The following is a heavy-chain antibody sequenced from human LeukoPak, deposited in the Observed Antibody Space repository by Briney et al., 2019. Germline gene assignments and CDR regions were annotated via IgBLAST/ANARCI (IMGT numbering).Heavy chain of an antibody. D-gene: IGHD6-19*01. CDR1: GDSISSYNYF. CDR3: ARVSSGWYTPYYFDY. Sequence: SETLSLTCTVSGDSISSYNYFWGWIRQPPGKGLEWIGEIYHSGSTNYNPSLKSRVTISVDKSKNQFSLKLSSVTAADTAVYYCARVSSGWYTPYYFDYWGQGTLVTVSS. J-gene: IGHJ4*02. V-gene: IGHV4-39*07. CDR2: IYHSGST.